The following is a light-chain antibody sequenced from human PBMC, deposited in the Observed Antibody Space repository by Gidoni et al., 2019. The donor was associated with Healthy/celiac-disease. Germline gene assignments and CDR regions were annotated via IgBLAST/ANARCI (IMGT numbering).Light chain of an antibody. CDR3: QSYDSSLSGVV. J-gene: IGLJ2*01. CDR2: GNS. V-gene: IGLV1-40*01. CDR1: SSNIGAGYD. Sequence: QSVLTQPPSVSGAPGQRVPISCTGRSSNIGAGYDVPWYQQLPGTAPKLLIYGNSNRPSRVPDRFSGSKSGTSASLAITGLQAEDEADYYCQSYDSSLSGVVFGGGTKLTVL.